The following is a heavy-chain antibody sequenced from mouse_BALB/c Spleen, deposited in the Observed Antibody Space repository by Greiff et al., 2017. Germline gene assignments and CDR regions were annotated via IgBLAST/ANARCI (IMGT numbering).Heavy chain of an antibody. CDR2: IYPGSGST. V-gene: IGHV1S22*01. Sequence: LQQPGSELVRPGASVKLSCKASGYTFTSYWMHWVKQRHGQGLEWIGNIYPGSGSTNYDEKFKSKGTLTVDTSSSTAYMHLSSLTSEDSAVYYGTREGYGSSYLYYAMDYWGQGTSVTVSS. J-gene: IGHJ4*01. D-gene: IGHD1-1*01. CDR3: TREGYGSSYLYYAMDY. CDR1: GYTFTSYW.